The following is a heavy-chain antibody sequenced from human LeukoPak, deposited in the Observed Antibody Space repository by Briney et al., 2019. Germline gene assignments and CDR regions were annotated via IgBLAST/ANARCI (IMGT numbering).Heavy chain of an antibody. CDR3: ARAHSSSPTYNWFDP. Sequence: SETLSLTCTVSGGSISSYYWSWIRQPAGKGLEWIGRIYTSGSTNYNPSLKSRVTMSVDTSKNQFSLKLSSMTAADTAVYYCARAHSSSPTYNWFDPWGQGTLVTVSS. J-gene: IGHJ5*02. CDR2: IYTSGST. CDR1: GGSISSYY. V-gene: IGHV4-4*07. D-gene: IGHD6-13*01.